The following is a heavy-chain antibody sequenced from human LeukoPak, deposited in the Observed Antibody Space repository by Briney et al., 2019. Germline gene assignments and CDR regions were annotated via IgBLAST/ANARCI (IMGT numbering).Heavy chain of an antibody. CDR2: INPNSGGT. J-gene: IGHJ1*01. CDR3: ASGSSVLLLPEQGQYFQH. CDR1: GYTFTGYY. D-gene: IGHD2-15*01. Sequence: ASVKVSCKASGYTFTGYYMHWVRQAPGQGLEWMGWINPNSGGTNYAQKFQGWVTMTRDTSISTAYMELSRLRSDDTAVYYCASGSSVLLLPEQGQYFQHWGQGTLVTVSS. V-gene: IGHV1-2*04.